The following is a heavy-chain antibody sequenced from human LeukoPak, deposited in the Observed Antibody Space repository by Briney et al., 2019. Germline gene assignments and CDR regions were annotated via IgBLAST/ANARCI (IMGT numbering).Heavy chain of an antibody. V-gene: IGHV3-74*01. D-gene: IGHD4-17*01. J-gene: IGHJ4*02. CDR2: INTDGSST. Sequence: GGSLRLSCAASAFTFSSYWMHWVRHAPGKGLVWVSRINTDGSSTAYADSVKGRFTISRDNAKNTLYLQMNSLRANDTAVYYCSRGNPTTANDYWGQGTLVTVSS. CDR1: AFTFSSYW. CDR3: SRGNPTTANDY.